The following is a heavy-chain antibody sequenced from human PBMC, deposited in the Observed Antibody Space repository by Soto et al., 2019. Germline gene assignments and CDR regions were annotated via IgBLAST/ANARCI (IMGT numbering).Heavy chain of an antibody. CDR3: ARXSGTSSSSH. Sequence: PXETLSLTCTVSGGSISSGGYYWSWIRQHPGKGLEWIGYIYYSGSTYYNPSLKSRVTISVDTSKNQFSLKLSSVTAADTAVYYCARXSGTSSSSHWGQGTQLTVSS. CDR1: GGSISSGGYY. V-gene: IGHV4-31*03. CDR2: IYYSGST. D-gene: IGHD6-6*01. J-gene: IGHJ4*02.